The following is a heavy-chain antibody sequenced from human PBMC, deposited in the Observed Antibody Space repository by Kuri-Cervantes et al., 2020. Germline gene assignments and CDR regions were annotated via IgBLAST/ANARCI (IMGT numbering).Heavy chain of an antibody. D-gene: IGHD3-22*01. CDR2: IDWDDTK. J-gene: IGHJ4*02. CDR3: ARDYYDSSGFPPFDY. V-gene: IGHV2-70*20. CDR1: GFSLSTHGMC. Sequence: SGPTLVKPTQTLTLTCTFSGFSLSTHGMCVSWVRQPPGKALEWLALIDWDDTKYYRTSLKTRLTISKDTSKNQVVLTMTNMDPVDTATYYCARDYYDSSGFPPFDYWGQGTLVTVSS.